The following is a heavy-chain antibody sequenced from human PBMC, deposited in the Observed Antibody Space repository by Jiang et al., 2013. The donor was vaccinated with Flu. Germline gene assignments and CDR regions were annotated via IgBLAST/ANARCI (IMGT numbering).Heavy chain of an antibody. CDR2: IWNDGVNK. Sequence: VQPGKSLRLSCTTSGFTFSTYGMHWVRQAPGKGLDWVANIWNDGVNKYYADSVKGRFTISRDNSKNTLYLQMNSLRGEDTAVYYCARGPFDSSGWFFDYWGQGALVTVSS. D-gene: IGHD6-13*01. J-gene: IGHJ4*02. CDR1: GFTFSTYG. CDR3: ARGPFDSSGWFFDY. V-gene: IGHV3-33*01.